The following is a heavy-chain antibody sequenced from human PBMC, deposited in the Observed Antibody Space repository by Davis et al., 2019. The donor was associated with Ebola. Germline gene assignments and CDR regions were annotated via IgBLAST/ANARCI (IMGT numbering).Heavy chain of an antibody. CDR2: INPSGGST. CDR1: GGTFSNHA. V-gene: IGHV1-46*01. J-gene: IGHJ4*02. D-gene: IGHD1-26*01. Sequence: AAAVKVSCKASGGTFSNHAVTWVRQAPGQGLEWMGIINPSGGSTAYAQKFQGRVTMTRDTSTSTVYMELSSLRSEDTAVYYCARYSGTHSDYWGQGTLVTVSS. CDR3: ARYSGTHSDY.